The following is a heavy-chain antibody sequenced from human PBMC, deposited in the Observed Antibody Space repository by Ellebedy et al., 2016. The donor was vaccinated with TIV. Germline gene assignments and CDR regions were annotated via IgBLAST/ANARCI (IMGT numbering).Heavy chain of an antibody. CDR2: FLPMFGTA. CDR1: GGTFSTYA. CDR3: ARYNYDSSGYSTFDY. J-gene: IGHJ4*02. V-gene: IGHV1-69*13. D-gene: IGHD3-22*01. Sequence: ASVKVSCKAFGGTFSTYALNWVRQAPGQGLEWIGAFLPMFGTATSAQKFQGRVTITADESMTTAYMDLSSLRSEDTAVYYCARYNYDSSGYSTFDYWGQGTLVTVSS.